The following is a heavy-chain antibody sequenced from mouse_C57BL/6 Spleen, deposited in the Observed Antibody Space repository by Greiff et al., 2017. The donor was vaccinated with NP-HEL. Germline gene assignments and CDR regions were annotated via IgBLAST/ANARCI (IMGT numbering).Heavy chain of an antibody. Sequence: QVQLQQPGAELVKPGASVKMSCKASGYTFTSYWITWVKQRPGQGLEWIGDIYPGSGSTNYNEKFKSKATLTADKSSSTAYMQLSSLTSEDSAVYFCARDYPRSIAMDYWGQGTSVTVSS. J-gene: IGHJ4*01. V-gene: IGHV1-55*01. CDR1: GYTFTSYW. D-gene: IGHD5-5*01. CDR3: ARDYPRSIAMDY. CDR2: IYPGSGST.